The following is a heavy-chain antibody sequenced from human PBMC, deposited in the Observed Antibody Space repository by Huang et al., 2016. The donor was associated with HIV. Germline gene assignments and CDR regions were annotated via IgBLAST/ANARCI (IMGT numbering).Heavy chain of an antibody. CDR3: VKDLNLDYDILAGLEI. CDR1: GFVFSSYG. V-gene: IGHV3-30*02. J-gene: IGHJ3*02. D-gene: IGHD3-9*01. Sequence: QVQLVQSGGGVVQPGGSLRLSCTTSGFVFSSYGMHWVRQAPGKGLEWVAVIQSYSNNTFYVDSVKGRFTISRDNSKSTLFLQMNILRIEDTAIYYCVKDLNLDYDILAGLEIWGQGTMVIVSS. CDR2: IQSYSNNT.